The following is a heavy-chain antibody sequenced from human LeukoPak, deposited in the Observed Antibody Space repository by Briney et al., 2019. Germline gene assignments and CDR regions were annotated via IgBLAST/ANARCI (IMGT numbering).Heavy chain of an antibody. CDR3: ARERTGDIVVVPAENAWFDP. Sequence: GASVKVSCKASGYTFTGYYMHWVRQAPGQGLEWMGWINPNGGGTNYAQKFQGRVTMTRDTSISTAYMELSRLRSDDTAVYYCARERTGDIVVVPAENAWFDPWGQGTLVTVSS. CDR1: GYTFTGYY. D-gene: IGHD2-2*01. V-gene: IGHV1-2*02. J-gene: IGHJ5*02. CDR2: INPNGGGT.